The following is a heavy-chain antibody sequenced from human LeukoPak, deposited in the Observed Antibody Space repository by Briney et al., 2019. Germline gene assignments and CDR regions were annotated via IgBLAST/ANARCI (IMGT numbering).Heavy chain of an antibody. Sequence: PSETLSLTCTFSGGSISSGSYYWSWIRQPAGKGLEWIGRIYTSGSTNYNPSLKIRVTISVDASKNQFSLKLSSVTAADTAVYYCARVGNWNDGQHFDYWGQGTLVTVSS. V-gene: IGHV4-61*02. D-gene: IGHD1-1*01. J-gene: IGHJ4*02. CDR1: GGSISSGSYY. CDR3: ARVGNWNDGQHFDY. CDR2: IYTSGST.